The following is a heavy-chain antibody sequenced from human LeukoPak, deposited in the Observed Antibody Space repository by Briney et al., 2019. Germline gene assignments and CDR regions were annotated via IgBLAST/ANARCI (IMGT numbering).Heavy chain of an antibody. CDR3: ASARVVDTPMSYYMDV. V-gene: IGHV4-59*01. CDR2: FYYSGNT. Sequence: SETLSLTCTISGGSISSYYWNWIRQPPGKGLEGIGYFYYSGNTNYNPSLKSRLTISLDTSKNQFSLKLSSVTAADTAVYYCASARVVDTPMSYYMDVWGKGTTVTVSS. D-gene: IGHD5-18*01. J-gene: IGHJ6*03. CDR1: GGSISSYY.